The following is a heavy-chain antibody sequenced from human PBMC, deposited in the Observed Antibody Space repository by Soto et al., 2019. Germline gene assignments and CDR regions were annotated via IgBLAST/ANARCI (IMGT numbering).Heavy chain of an antibody. Sequence: SETLSLTCTVSGGSISGGDYYWSWIRQPPGKGLEWIGYIYYSGSTYYNPSLKSRVTISVDTSKDQFSLKLSSVTAADTAVYYCARGGYGSGSYYFDPWGQGTLVTVSS. CDR1: GGSISGGDYY. J-gene: IGHJ5*02. CDR2: IYYSGST. V-gene: IGHV4-30-4*01. D-gene: IGHD3-10*01. CDR3: ARGGYGSGSYYFDP.